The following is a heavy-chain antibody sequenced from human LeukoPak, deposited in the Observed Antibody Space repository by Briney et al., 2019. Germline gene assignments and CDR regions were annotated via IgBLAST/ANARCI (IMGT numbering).Heavy chain of an antibody. CDR1: GGSLRSDRHN. D-gene: IGHD2-15*01. CDR2: VDQTGSP. V-gene: IGHV4-39*07. Sequence: SETLSLTCSVSGGSLRSDRHNWAWVRQSADKGLEHIGSVDQTGSPYYNPPLKSRVTISVDTSNKQFSLNLTSVTAADTAVYYCARDLGGYPFFMDVWGKGITVTVCS. J-gene: IGHJ6*03. CDR3: ARDLGGYPFFMDV.